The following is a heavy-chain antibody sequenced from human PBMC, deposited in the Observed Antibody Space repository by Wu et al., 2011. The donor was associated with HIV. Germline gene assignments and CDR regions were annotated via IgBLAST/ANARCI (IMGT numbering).Heavy chain of an antibody. J-gene: IGHJ6*02. V-gene: IGHV1-18*01. CDR3: ARDPRKWLRLGDYYYGMDV. CDR1: LHVFSNYG. CDR2: ISAYNDNT. Sequence: QVQLVQSGAEVKKPGASSEGLLQGFWLHVFSNYGISWVRQAPGQGLEWMGWISAYNDNTNYAQKLQGRVTMTTDTSTNTADMELRSLRSDDTAVYYCARDPRKWLRLGDYYYGMDVWGQGTTVTVSS. D-gene: IGHD5-12*01.